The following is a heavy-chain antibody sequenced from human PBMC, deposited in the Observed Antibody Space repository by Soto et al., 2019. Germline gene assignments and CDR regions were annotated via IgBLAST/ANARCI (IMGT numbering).Heavy chain of an antibody. Sequence: SVKVSCKASGGTFSSYAISWVRQAPGQGLEWMGGIIPIFGTANYAQKFQGRVTITADESTSTAYMELSSLRSEDTAVYYCARLWGALSRYYYYYGMDVWGQGTTVTAP. CDR3: ARLWGALSRYYYYYGMDV. CDR1: GGTFSSYA. J-gene: IGHJ6*02. D-gene: IGHD3-16*02. CDR2: IIPIFGTA. V-gene: IGHV1-69*13.